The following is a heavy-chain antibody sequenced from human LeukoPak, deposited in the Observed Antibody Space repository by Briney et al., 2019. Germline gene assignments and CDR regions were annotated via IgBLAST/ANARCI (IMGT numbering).Heavy chain of an antibody. CDR2: ISYDGSNK. V-gene: IGHV3-30-3*01. D-gene: IGHD5-18*01. Sequence: GGSLRLSCAASGFSFSSYAMHWVRQAPGKGLEWVAVISYDGSNKYYADSVKGRFTFSRDNSKNTLYLQMNSLRTEDTAVYYCARPQSYYFDHWGQGTLVTVSS. CDR3: ARPQSYYFDH. J-gene: IGHJ4*02. CDR1: GFSFSSYA.